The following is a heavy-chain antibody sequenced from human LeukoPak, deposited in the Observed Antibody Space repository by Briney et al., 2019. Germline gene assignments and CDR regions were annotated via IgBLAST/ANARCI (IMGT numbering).Heavy chain of an antibody. CDR3: ARHDKGFDY. CDR2: IYSSGTI. J-gene: IGHJ4*02. V-gene: IGHV4-59*08. Sequence: SETLSLTCTVSSGSISSYYWSWIRQPPGKGLEWLGYIYSSGTINFNPSLKSRLTMSVDTSKNQFSLKLSSVTAADTAVYYCARHDKGFDYWGQETLVTVSA. CDR1: SGSISSYY. D-gene: IGHD3-22*01.